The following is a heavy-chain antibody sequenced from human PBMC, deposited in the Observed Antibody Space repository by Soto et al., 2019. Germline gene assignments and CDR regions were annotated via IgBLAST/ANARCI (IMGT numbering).Heavy chain of an antibody. J-gene: IGHJ4*02. CDR1: GFVFSHSW. CDR2: INEDGGDS. D-gene: IGHD6-19*01. CDR3: ANAFRSSGRA. Sequence: EVQLVESGGRLVQPGGSLRLSCVASGFVFSHSWIYWVRQAPGKGLEWVASINEDGGDSDYGDSVKGRFTLPRDNAQNSVSLQMNSLSSEDRDLDFFANAFRSSGRAWGQGTLVTVAS. V-gene: IGHV3-7*03.